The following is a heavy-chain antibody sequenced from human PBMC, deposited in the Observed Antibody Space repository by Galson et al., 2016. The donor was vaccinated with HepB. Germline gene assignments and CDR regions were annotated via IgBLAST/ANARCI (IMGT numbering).Heavy chain of an antibody. CDR3: XKDWAYNSHAFDI. CDR1: GXXFSXXX. D-gene: IGHD1-1*01. Sequence: SLXXSCAASGXXFSXXXINXXXQAXXKGLXXVSAISGSGGXTYYADSVKGRFTISRDNSKNTLYLQMNSLRAEDTAVYYCXKDWAYNSHAFDIWGXGTXVTVS. J-gene: IGHJ3*02. CDR2: ISGSGGXT. V-gene: IGHV3-23*01.